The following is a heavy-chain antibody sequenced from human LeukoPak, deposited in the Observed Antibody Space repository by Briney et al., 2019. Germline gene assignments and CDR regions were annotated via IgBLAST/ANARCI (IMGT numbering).Heavy chain of an antibody. Sequence: GGSLRLSCAASGFTFSSYEMNWVRQAPGKGLEWVSYISRSGGTIYYADSVKGRFTISRDNAKNSLYLQMNSLRAEDTAVYYCAREDYYDGSNYIDSFDIWGRGTVVTVSS. CDR3: AREDYYDGSNYIDSFDI. V-gene: IGHV3-48*03. D-gene: IGHD3-22*01. CDR2: ISRSGGTI. CDR1: GFTFSSYE. J-gene: IGHJ3*02.